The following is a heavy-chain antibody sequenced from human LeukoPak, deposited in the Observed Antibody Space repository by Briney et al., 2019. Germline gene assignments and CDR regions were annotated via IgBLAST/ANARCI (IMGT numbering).Heavy chain of an antibody. CDR3: ATGWSGYYRWRLDY. Sequence: GASVKDSCKASGYTFTSYGISWVRQAPGQGLEWMGWISAYNGNTNYAQKLQGRVTMTTDTSTSTAYMELRSLRSDDTAVYYCATGWSGYYRWRLDYWGQGTLVTVSS. CDR1: GYTFTSYG. V-gene: IGHV1-18*01. J-gene: IGHJ4*02. CDR2: ISAYNGNT. D-gene: IGHD3-3*01.